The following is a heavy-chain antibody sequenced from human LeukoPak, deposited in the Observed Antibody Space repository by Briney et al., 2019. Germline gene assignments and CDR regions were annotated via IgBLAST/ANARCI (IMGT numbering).Heavy chain of an antibody. V-gene: IGHV3-23*01. Sequence: GGSLRLSCAASGFTFSSYGMSWVRQAPGKGLEWVSAISGSGGNTYYADSVKGRFTISRDNSKNTLYLQMNSLGAEDTAVYYCAKDGIYCSSTTCQYYFDHWGQGILVTVSS. CDR2: ISGSGGNT. CDR3: AKDGIYCSSTTCQYYFDH. CDR1: GFTFSSYG. J-gene: IGHJ4*02. D-gene: IGHD2-2*01.